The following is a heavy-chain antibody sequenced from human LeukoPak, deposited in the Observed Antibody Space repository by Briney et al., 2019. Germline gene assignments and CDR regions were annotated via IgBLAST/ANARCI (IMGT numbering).Heavy chain of an antibody. CDR1: GFTFSSYW. D-gene: IGHD2-8*01. V-gene: IGHV3-23*01. J-gene: IGHJ4*02. CDR2: ISGSGGST. Sequence: GGSLRLSCAASGFTFSSYWMHWVRQAPGKGLEWVSAISGSGGSTYYADSVKGRFTISRDNSKNTLYLQMNSLRAEDTAVYYCAKDSAIYCTNGVCYHFDYWGQGTLVTVSS. CDR3: AKDSAIYCTNGVCYHFDY.